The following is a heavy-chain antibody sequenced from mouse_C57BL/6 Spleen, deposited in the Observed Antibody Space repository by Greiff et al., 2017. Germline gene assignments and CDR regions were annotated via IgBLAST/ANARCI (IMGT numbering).Heavy chain of an antibody. CDR1: GFSLTSYG. J-gene: IGHJ4*01. V-gene: IGHV2-5*01. CDR3: AKNSGYYAMDY. CDR2: IWRGGST. D-gene: IGHD3-2*02. Sequence: VKLVESGPGLVQPSQSLSITCTVSGFSLTSYGVHWVRQSPGKGLEWLGVIWRGGSTDYNAAFMSRLSITKDNSKSQVFFKMNSLQADDHAIYYCAKNSGYYAMDYWGQGTSVTVSS.